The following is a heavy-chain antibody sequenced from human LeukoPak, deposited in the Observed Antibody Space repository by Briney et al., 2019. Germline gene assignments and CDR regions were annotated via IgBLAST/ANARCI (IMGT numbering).Heavy chain of an antibody. D-gene: IGHD3-22*01. J-gene: IGHJ5*02. CDR1: GGSISSYY. CDR3: ARHYYDSSGYYGGWFDP. Sequence: PSETLSLTCTVSGGSISSYYWSWIRQPPGKGLEWIGYIYYSGSTNYNPSLKRRVTISVDKSKKKFSLKLSSVTAADTAVYYCARHYYDSSGYYGGWFDPWGQGTLVTVSS. CDR2: IYYSGST. V-gene: IGHV4-59*08.